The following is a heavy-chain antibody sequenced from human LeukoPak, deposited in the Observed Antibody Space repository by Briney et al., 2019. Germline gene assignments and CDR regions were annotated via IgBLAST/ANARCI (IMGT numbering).Heavy chain of an antibody. J-gene: IGHJ4*02. V-gene: IGHV4-4*07. Sequence: PSETLSLTCSVSDGSISGYYWSWLRQPAGKGLEWIGRMHTSGSSNYNVSLKSRITMSVDTSRNQFAPRLSSVTAADTAIYYCARDLGSGWYDYWGQGTLVTVSS. CDR1: DGSISGYY. CDR3: ARDLGSGWYDY. D-gene: IGHD6-13*01. CDR2: MHTSGSS.